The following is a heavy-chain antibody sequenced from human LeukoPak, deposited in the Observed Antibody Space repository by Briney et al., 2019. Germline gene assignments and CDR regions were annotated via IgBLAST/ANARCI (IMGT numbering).Heavy chain of an antibody. Sequence: GASVKVSCKASGYTFTTYDINWVRQATGQGLEWMGWMNPSSGNTGYAQKFQGRVTMTRNTSMSTAYMELSGLRSEDTAVYYCARANYYGSGKKDLDYWGQGTLVTVSS. V-gene: IGHV1-8*01. CDR3: ARANYYGSGKKDLDY. CDR1: GYTFTTYD. D-gene: IGHD3-10*01. J-gene: IGHJ4*02. CDR2: MNPSSGNT.